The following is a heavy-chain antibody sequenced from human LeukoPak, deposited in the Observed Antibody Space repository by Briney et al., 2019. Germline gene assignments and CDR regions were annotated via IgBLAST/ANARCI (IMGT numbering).Heavy chain of an antibody. D-gene: IGHD3-10*01. CDR2: ISGSGGST. CDR1: GFTFSSYA. CDR3: ARVPVTMVRRPPYYFDY. V-gene: IGHV3-23*01. Sequence: GSLRLSCAASGFTFSSYAMSWVRQAPGKGLEWVSAISGSGGSTYYADSVKGRFTISRDNSKNTLYLQMNSLRAEDTAVYYCARVPVTMVRRPPYYFDYWGQGTLVTVSS. J-gene: IGHJ4*02.